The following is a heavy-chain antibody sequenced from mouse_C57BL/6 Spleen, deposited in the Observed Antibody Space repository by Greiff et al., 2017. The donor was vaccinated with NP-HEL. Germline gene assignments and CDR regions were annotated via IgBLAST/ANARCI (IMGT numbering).Heavy chain of an antibody. V-gene: IGHV1-42*01. D-gene: IGHD1-1*02. Sequence: VQLQQSGPELVKPGASVKISCKASGYSFTGYYMNWVKQSPEKSLEWIGEINPSTGGTTYNQKFKAKATLTVDKSSSTAYMQLKSLTSEDSAVYYCARGWDYWGQGTTLTVSS. J-gene: IGHJ2*01. CDR3: ARGWDY. CDR1: GYSFTGYY. CDR2: INPSTGGT.